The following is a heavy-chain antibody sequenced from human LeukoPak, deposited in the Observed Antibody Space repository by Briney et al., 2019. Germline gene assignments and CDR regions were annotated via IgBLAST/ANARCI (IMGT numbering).Heavy chain of an antibody. D-gene: IGHD6-13*01. CDR1: GGSISSGA. V-gene: IGHV4-31*01. CDR3: ARVLLGRYSSIWYEVNLFDP. J-gene: IGHJ5*02. Sequence: PSETLSLTCTVSGGSISSGAWSWIRQHPGRGLEWIAYISYSGSTYYNPCLKSPVCTSVEPSKNKFSLKLTSVTTADTALYYCARVLLGRYSSIWYEVNLFDPWGEGTLLTVSS. CDR2: ISYSGST.